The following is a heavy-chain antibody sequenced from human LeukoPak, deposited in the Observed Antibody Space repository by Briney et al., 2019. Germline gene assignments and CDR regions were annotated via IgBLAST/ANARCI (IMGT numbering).Heavy chain of an antibody. V-gene: IGHV3-7*03. CDR1: GFTFSSYW. Sequence: GGSLRLSCAASGFTFSSYWMSWVRQAPGKGLEWVANIKKDGSENYYVDSVKGRFTISRDNSKNTLYLQMNSLRAEDTAVYYCAKPYSSGWYWAFDIWGQGTMVTVSS. D-gene: IGHD6-19*01. CDR2: IKKDGSEN. J-gene: IGHJ3*02. CDR3: AKPYSSGWYWAFDI.